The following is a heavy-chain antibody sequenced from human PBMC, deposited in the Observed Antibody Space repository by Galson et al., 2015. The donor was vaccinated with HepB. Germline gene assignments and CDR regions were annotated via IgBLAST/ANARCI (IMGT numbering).Heavy chain of an antibody. V-gene: IGHV3-30*04. CDR3: ARDYASSWYFNPYYGMDV. CDR1: GFTFSSYA. D-gene: IGHD6-13*01. CDR2: ISYDGSNK. J-gene: IGHJ6*02. Sequence: SLRLSCAASGFTFSSYAMHWVRQAPGKGLEWVAVISYDGSNKYYADPVKGRFTISRDNSKNTLYLQMNSLRAEDTAVYYCARDYASSWYFNPYYGMDVWGQGTTVTVSS.